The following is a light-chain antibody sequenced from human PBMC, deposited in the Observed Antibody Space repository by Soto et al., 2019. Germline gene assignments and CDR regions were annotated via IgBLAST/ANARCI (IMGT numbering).Light chain of an antibody. CDR1: QDISNY. CDR3: QHFT. J-gene: IGKJ3*01. CDR2: DAS. Sequence: DIQMTQSPSSLSASVGDRVTITCQASQDISNYLNWHQQKPGKAPKLLIYDASSLETGVPSRFSGCGSGTDFTFTINSLQPEDIATYYCQHFTFGPGTKVDIK. V-gene: IGKV1-33*01.